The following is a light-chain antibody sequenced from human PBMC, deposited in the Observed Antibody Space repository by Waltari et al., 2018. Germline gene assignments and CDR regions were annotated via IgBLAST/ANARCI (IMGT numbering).Light chain of an antibody. Sequence: DLVMTQSPDSLAVSLGERATINCRSRQSLLFTCNNKNYLRWYQKKAGQPPRLLLYRASTRESGVPDRFSGGGSGTEFTLSISSLQAEDVAVYYCQQYYNTPLTFGGGTKVDI. J-gene: IGKJ4*01. CDR3: QQYYNTPLT. CDR1: QSLLFTCNNKNY. CDR2: RAS. V-gene: IGKV4-1*01.